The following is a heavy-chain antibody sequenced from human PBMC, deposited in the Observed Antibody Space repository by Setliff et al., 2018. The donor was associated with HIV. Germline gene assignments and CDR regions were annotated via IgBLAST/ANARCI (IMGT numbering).Heavy chain of an antibody. CDR3: AKDPRAAVATICDY. CDR1: GFTFSSYG. Sequence: GGSLRLSCAASGFTFSSYGMHWVRQAPGKGLQWVANIKQDGSETYYVDSVKGRFTISRDNSKNTLYLQMNSLRAEDTAVYYCAKDPRAAVATICDYWGQGTLVTVSS. CDR2: IKQDGSET. D-gene: IGHD5-12*01. J-gene: IGHJ4*02. V-gene: IGHV3-7*03.